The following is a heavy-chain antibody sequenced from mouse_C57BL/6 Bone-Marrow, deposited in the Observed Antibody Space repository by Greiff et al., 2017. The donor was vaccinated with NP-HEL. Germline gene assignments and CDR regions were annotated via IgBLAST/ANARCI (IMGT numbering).Heavy chain of an antibody. CDR2: IDPKTGGT. CDR3: TGYYGSSFHFDY. CDR1: GYTFTDYE. Sequence: QVQLQQSGAELVRPGASVTLSCKASGYTFTDYEMHWVKQTPVHGLEWIGAIDPKTGGTAYNQKFKGKAILTVDKSSSTAYMELRSLTSEDSAVYYCTGYYGSSFHFDYWGRGTTLTVSS. V-gene: IGHV1-15*01. J-gene: IGHJ2*01. D-gene: IGHD1-1*01.